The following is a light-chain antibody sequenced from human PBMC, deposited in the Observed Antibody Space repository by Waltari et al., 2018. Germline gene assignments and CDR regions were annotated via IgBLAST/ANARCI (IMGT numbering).Light chain of an antibody. J-gene: IGKJ5*01. Sequence: DIQMTQSPSSLSASVGDRVTITCQASQSISSFVNWYQQKPGKVPKLLIYATSNLHGGVPSRFSGSGSGTDFTLTISSLQPEDFATYYCQEGSSSSPTFGQGTRLEIK. CDR1: QSISSF. CDR3: QEGSSSSPT. CDR2: ATS. V-gene: IGKV1-39*01.